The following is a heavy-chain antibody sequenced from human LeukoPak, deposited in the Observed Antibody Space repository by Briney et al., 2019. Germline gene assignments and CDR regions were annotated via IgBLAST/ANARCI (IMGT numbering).Heavy chain of an antibody. CDR1: GFTFSSYA. CDR3: AKGMGGSGSSYDY. Sequence: PGGSLRLSCAASGFTFSSYAMSWFAQAPGKGLEWVSAISGSGGSTYYADSVKGRFTISRDNSKNTLYLQMNSLRAEDTAVYYCAKGMGGSGSSYDYWGRGTLVTVSS. J-gene: IGHJ4*02. V-gene: IGHV3-23*01. CDR2: ISGSGGST. D-gene: IGHD3-10*01.